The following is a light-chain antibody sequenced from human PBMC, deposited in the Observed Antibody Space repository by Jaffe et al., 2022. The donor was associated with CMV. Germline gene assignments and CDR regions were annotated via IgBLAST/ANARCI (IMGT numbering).Light chain of an antibody. CDR3: SSYTSSTTVVYV. Sequence: QSALTQPASVSGSPGQSITISCTGTSNDVGGYNYVSWYQQHPGKAPKLVIYDVSYRPSGVSDRFSGSKSGDTASLTISGLQAEDEADYYCSSYTSSTTVVYVFGTGTKVTVL. V-gene: IGLV2-14*03. CDR1: SNDVGGYNY. J-gene: IGLJ1*01. CDR2: DVS.